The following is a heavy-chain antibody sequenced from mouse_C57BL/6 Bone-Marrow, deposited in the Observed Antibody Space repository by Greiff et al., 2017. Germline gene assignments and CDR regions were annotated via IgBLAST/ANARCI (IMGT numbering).Heavy chain of an antibody. CDR3: ANWGIYDCYRTFDY. CDR2: IYPRDGST. CDR1: GYTFTSYD. V-gene: IGHV1-85*01. D-gene: IGHD2-3*01. Sequence: QVQLKESGPELVKPGASVKLSCKASGYTFTSYDINWVKQRPGQGLEWIGWIYPRDGSTKYNEKFKGKATLTVDTSSSTAYMELHSLTSEDSAVYFCANWGIYDCYRTFDYWGQGTTLTVSS. J-gene: IGHJ2*01.